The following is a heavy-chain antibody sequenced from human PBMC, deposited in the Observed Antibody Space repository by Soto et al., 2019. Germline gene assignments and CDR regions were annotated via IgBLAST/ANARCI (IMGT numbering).Heavy chain of an antibody. Sequence: ASVKVSCKASGYTFTGYYMHWVRQAPGQGLEWMGWTNPNSGGTNYAQKFQGRVTMTRATSISTAYMELSRLRSDDTAVYDCARGQGNDFWRPAGTPVDYWGQGPLVTVSS. CDR1: GYTFTGYY. J-gene: IGHJ4*02. CDR2: TNPNSGGT. D-gene: IGHD3-3*01. V-gene: IGHV1-2*02. CDR3: ARGQGNDFWRPAGTPVDY.